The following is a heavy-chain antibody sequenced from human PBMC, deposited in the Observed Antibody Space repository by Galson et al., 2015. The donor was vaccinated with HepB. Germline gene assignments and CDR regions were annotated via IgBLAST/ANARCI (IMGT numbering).Heavy chain of an antibody. J-gene: IGHJ6*03. CDR1: GGSISSGGYY. V-gene: IGHV4-31*03. CDR3: ARCSYCSSTSCYTYYYYYMDV. CDR2: IYYSGST. Sequence: TLSLTCTVSGGSISSGGYYWSWIRQHPGKGLEWIGYIYYSGSTYYNPSLKSRVTISVDTSKNQFSLKLSSVTAADTAVYYCARCSYCSSTSCYTYYYYYMDVWGKGTTVTVSS. D-gene: IGHD2-2*02.